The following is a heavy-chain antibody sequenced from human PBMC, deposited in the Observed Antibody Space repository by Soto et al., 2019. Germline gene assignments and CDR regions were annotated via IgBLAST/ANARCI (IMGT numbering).Heavy chain of an antibody. CDR2: IIPIFGTA. V-gene: IGHV1-69*13. Sequence: SVKVSCKASGGTFSSYAISWVRKAPGQGLEWMGGIIPIFGTANYAQKFQGRVTITADESTSTAYMELSSLRSEDTAVYYCARGALVVTAIQGYYGMDVWGQGTTVTVSS. CDR3: ARGALVVTAIQGYYGMDV. J-gene: IGHJ6*02. CDR1: GGTFSSYA. D-gene: IGHD2-21*02.